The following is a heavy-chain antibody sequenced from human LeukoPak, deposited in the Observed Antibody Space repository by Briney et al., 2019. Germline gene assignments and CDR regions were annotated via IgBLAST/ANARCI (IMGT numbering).Heavy chain of an antibody. Sequence: GGSLRLSCAASGFTFSNAWMSWVRQAPGKGLEWVGRISSKSDGGTTDYAAPVKGRFTIPRDDSTNTLSLQMSGLKAEDTALYFCITEPHDYGDFTFGYWGQGTLVTVSS. J-gene: IGHJ4*02. D-gene: IGHD4-17*01. CDR2: ISSKSDGGTT. V-gene: IGHV3-15*01. CDR3: ITEPHDYGDFTFGY. CDR1: GFTFSNAW.